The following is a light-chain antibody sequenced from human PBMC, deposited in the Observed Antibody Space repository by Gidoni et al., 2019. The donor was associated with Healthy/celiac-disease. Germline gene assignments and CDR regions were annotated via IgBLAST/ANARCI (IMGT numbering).Light chain of an antibody. CDR2: WAS. V-gene: IGKV4-1*01. CDR1: QSVLYSSNKQNY. CDR3: QQYYSTPPYT. Sequence: DIVMTQSTDSLAVSLGERATINCKSSQSVLYSSNKQNYLAWYQQKPGQPPKLLIYWASTRESGVPDRFSGSGSGTDFTLTISSLQAEDVAVYYCQQYYSTPPYTFGQGTKLEIK. J-gene: IGKJ2*01.